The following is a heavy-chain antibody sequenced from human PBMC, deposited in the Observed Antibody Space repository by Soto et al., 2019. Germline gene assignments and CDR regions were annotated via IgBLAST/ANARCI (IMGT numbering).Heavy chain of an antibody. CDR2: ISYSGST. V-gene: IGHV4-34*01. CDR3: ARGVIMMIAVQGDAHDKDYFDA. CDR1: DGSFSAYY. Sequence: SEALAVTCVFYDGSFSAYYWTWIRQSPGRGLDWIGEISYSGSTNYNPSLKSRLTISVDTSKNQFSLKLRSVTAADTAVYYCARGVIMMIAVQGDAHDKDYFDAWGRGTMVTVSS. J-gene: IGHJ4*02. D-gene: IGHD3-16*01.